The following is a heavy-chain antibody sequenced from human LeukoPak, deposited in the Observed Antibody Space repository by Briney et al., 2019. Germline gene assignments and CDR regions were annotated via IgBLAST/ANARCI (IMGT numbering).Heavy chain of an antibody. CDR3: ARDQFPDIVVVVAAKPPDY. CDR1: GYTFTSYG. Sequence: ASVKVSCKASGYTFTSYGISWVRQAPGQGLDWMGWISAYNGNTNYAQKLQGRVTMTTDTSTSTAYMELRSLRSDDTAVYYCARDQFPDIVVVVAAKPPDYWGQGTLVTVSS. J-gene: IGHJ4*02. D-gene: IGHD2-15*01. CDR2: ISAYNGNT. V-gene: IGHV1-18*01.